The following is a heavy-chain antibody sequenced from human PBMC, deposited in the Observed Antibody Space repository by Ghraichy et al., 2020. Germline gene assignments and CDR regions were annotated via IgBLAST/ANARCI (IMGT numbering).Heavy chain of an antibody. V-gene: IGHV3-7*03. CDR3: ARGPTTVTDRGYFDS. D-gene: IGHD4-17*01. J-gene: IGHJ4*02. CDR2: IKQTGSEK. CDR1: GFTFSSYW. Sequence: LNISCAASGFTFSSYWMNWVRQVPGKGLEWVANIKQTGSEKYYVDSVEGRFTISRDNTKNSLYLQMSDLRADDTAVYYCARGPTTVTDRGYFDSWGQGTLVTVSS.